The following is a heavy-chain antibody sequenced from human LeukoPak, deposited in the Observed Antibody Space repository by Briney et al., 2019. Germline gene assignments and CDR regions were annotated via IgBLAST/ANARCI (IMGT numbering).Heavy chain of an antibody. V-gene: IGHV4-61*02. CDR3: ARDLLGWELHYFDY. J-gene: IGHJ4*02. CDR2: IYTSGST. CDR1: GGSISSGSYY. Sequence: SETLSLTCTVSGGSISSGSYYWSWIRQPAGKGLEWIGRIYTSGSTNYNPSLKSRVIISVDTSKNQFSLELSSVTAADTAVYYCARDLLGWELHYFDYWGQGTLVTVSS. D-gene: IGHD1-26*01.